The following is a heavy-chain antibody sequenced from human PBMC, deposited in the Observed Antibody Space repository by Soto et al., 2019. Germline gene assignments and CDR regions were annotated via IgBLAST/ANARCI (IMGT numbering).Heavy chain of an antibody. J-gene: IGHJ5*02. CDR3: ARRIPAAPNWFDP. D-gene: IGHD2-2*01. V-gene: IGHV4-4*02. CDR1: GGSISSGTW. CDR2: IYHSGSP. Sequence: QVQLQESGPGLVKPSGTLSLTCAVSGGSISSGTWWSWVRQSPGRGLEWIVEIYHSGSPNYNPSLMSRVTMSVDNSKTLFSLSLSSVTAADSALYYCARRIPAAPNWFDPWCQGTLVTVSS.